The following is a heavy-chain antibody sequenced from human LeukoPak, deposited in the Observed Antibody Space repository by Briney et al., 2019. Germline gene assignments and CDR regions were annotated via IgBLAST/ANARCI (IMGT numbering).Heavy chain of an antibody. CDR2: IYHSGSP. CDR1: GGSISSNNW. D-gene: IGHD2-21*02. Sequence: SGTLSLTCAVSGGSISSNNWWGWVRQPPGKGLEWIGEIYHSGSPNYNPSLKSRVTISVDTSKNQFSLKLSSVTAADTAVYYCARTVFSYYYYGMDVWGQGTTVTVSS. CDR3: ARTVFSYYYYGMDV. V-gene: IGHV4-4*02. J-gene: IGHJ6*02.